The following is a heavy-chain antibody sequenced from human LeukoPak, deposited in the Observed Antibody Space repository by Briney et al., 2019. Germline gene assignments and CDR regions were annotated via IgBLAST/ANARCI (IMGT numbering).Heavy chain of an antibody. CDR2: ISYDGSNK. CDR3: ARDRGSGGSYFDH. CDR1: GFMFSRKA. J-gene: IGHJ4*02. Sequence: GGSLRLSCAASGFMFSRKAMHWVRQAPGKGLEWVALISYDGSNKYYADSVKGRFTISRDNSKNTLYLQMNSLRPEDTSVYYCARDRGSGGSYFDHWGQGTLVTVSS. D-gene: IGHD2-15*01. V-gene: IGHV3-30-3*01.